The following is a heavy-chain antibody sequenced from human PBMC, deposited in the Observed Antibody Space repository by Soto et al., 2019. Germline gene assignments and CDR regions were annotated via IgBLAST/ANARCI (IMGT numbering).Heavy chain of an antibody. CDR1: GFTFSSFA. CDR2: ISGSGGST. V-gene: IGHV3-23*01. D-gene: IGHD5-12*01. Sequence: EMQLLESGGGLVQPGGSLRLSCAASGFTFSSFAMSWVRQAPGKGLDWVSAISGSGGSTYSADSVKGRFTISRDNSKNTLYLQMSSLRAEDTAMYYCVTEGYGYSNLPQDYWGQGTLVTVSS. CDR3: VTEGYGYSNLPQDY. J-gene: IGHJ4*02.